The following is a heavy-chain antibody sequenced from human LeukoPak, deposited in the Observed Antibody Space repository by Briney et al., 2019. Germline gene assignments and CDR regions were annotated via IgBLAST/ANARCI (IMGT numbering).Heavy chain of an antibody. D-gene: IGHD2-2*01. J-gene: IGHJ5*02. V-gene: IGHV4-34*01. Sequence: SETLSLTCAVYGGSFSGYYWSWIHQPPGKGLEWIGEINHSGSTNYNPSLKSRVTISVDTSKNQFSLKLSSVTAADTAVYYCARAVVVVPAALNWFDPWGQGTLVTVSS. CDR2: INHSGST. CDR3: ARAVVVVPAALNWFDP. CDR1: GGSFSGYY.